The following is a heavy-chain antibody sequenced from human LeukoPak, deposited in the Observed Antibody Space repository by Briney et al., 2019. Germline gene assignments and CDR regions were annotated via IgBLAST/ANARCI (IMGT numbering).Heavy chain of an antibody. J-gene: IGHJ4*02. CDR3: AKDMGVGERLYSGYDSDLFCDY. V-gene: IGHV3-30*02. D-gene: IGHD5-12*01. Sequence: GGSLRLSCAASGFTFSSYGMHWVRQAPGKGLEWVAFIRYDGSNKYYADSVKGRFTISRDNSKNTLYLQMNSLRAEDTAVYYRAKDMGVGERLYSGYDSDLFCDYWGQGTLVTVSS. CDR2: IRYDGSNK. CDR1: GFTFSSYG.